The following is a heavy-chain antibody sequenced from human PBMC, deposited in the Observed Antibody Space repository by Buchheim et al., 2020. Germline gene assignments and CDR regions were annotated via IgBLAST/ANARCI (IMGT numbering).Heavy chain of an antibody. V-gene: IGHV3-23*01. CDR3: AKLSFLEWLSPIDS. Sequence: EVQLLESGGDLVQPGGSLRLSCAASGFTFSNYAMSWVRQAPGKGLEWVSTISGSGCTYSADSVQGRFTISRDNSKNTLYLSLNSQRAEDTAVYYCAKLSFLEWLSPIDSWGQGTL. J-gene: IGHJ4*02. CDR1: GFTFSNYA. D-gene: IGHD3-3*01. CDR2: ISGSGCT.